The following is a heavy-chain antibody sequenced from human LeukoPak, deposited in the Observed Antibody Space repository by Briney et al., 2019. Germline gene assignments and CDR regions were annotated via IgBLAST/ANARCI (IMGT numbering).Heavy chain of an antibody. CDR3: AREITFAHCSSTSCYNNWFDP. J-gene: IGHJ5*02. CDR1: GGTFSSYA. D-gene: IGHD2-2*01. Sequence: SVKVSCKASGGTFSSYAISWVRQAPGQGLEWMGGIIPIFGTANYAQEFQGRVTITADESTSTAYMELSSLRSEDTAVYYCAREITFAHCSSTSCYNNWFDPWGQGTLVTVSS. V-gene: IGHV1-69*13. CDR2: IIPIFGTA.